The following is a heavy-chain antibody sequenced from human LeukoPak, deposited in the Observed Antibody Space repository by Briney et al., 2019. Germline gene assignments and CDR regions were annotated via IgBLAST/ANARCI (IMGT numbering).Heavy chain of an antibody. CDR3: ARELDGNGGWFDP. D-gene: IGHD5-24*01. Sequence: SETLSLTCTVSGDSISDHYWSWIRQPPGKGLEWIGEVYYSGNTHYNPSLKSRVTISVDTSKNQFSLRLKSVTAVDTAVYYCARELDGNGGWFDPWGQGTLVTVSS. CDR1: GDSISDHY. V-gene: IGHV4-59*11. CDR2: VYYSGNT. J-gene: IGHJ5*02.